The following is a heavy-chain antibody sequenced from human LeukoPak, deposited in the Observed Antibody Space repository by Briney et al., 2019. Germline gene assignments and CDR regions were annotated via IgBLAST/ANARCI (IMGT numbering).Heavy chain of an antibody. D-gene: IGHD3-22*01. CDR3: ARGREEFYYDSSGYYYFDN. Sequence: SETLSLTCTVSGGSVTTYYWSWIRQPPGKEPEWIGFFHYTGSTDYNPSLKSRVAISVDTSQNQFSLKLSSVTAADTAVYYCARGREEFYYDSSGYYYFDNWGQGNLVTVSS. J-gene: IGHJ4*02. CDR1: GGSVTTYY. V-gene: IGHV4-59*02. CDR2: FHYTGST.